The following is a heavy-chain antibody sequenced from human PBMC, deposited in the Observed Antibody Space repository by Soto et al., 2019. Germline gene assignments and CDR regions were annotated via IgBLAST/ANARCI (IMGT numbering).Heavy chain of an antibody. CDR3: ATGVRSGYYKY. Sequence: GGSLRLSCSASGFIFNTAWRSWVRQVPGQGLEWVGRIMSRSEGGATDYAAPVKGRFTFSRDDSKNMIYLHMNSLKTEDSGLYYCATGVRSGYYKYWGQGALVTVSS. CDR2: IMSRSEGGAT. V-gene: IGHV3-15*01. D-gene: IGHD3-3*01. CDR1: GFIFNTAW. J-gene: IGHJ4*02.